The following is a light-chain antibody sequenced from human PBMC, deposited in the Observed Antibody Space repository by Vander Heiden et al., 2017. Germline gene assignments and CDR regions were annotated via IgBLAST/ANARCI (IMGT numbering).Light chain of an antibody. J-gene: IGLJ2*01. CDR2: GNS. V-gene: IGLV1-40*01. Sequence: QSVPTPPPSVSGAPGQRATISCTGSSSNIGAGYDVHWYQQLPGTTPKLLIYGNSNRPSGVPDRFSGSKSGTSASLAITGLQAEDEADYYCQSYDSSRSGWVFGGGTKLTVL. CDR3: QSYDSSRSGWV. CDR1: SSNIGAGYD.